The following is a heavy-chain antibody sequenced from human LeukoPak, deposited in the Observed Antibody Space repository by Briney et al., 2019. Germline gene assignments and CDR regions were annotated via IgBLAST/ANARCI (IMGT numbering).Heavy chain of an antibody. V-gene: IGHV4-59*01. CDR2: IFYSGDT. D-gene: IGHD3-3*01. CDR1: GGSFSNYY. J-gene: IGHJ3*02. Sequence: PSETLSLTCTVSGGSFSNYYWTWIRQSPGRGLEWIGYIFYSGDTNYNPSLKSRVTMSLDTSKNQFSLRLNSVTAADTAVYYCARRSHRGLAIFGVATLVDAFDIWGQGTMVTVSS. CDR3: ARRSHRGLAIFGVATLVDAFDI.